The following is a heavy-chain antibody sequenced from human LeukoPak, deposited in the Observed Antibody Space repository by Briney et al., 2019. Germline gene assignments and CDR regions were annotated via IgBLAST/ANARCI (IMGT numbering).Heavy chain of an antibody. D-gene: IGHD3-16*01. CDR3: ARDWYYSIDY. J-gene: IGHJ4*02. V-gene: IGHV3-74*01. Sequence: PGGSLRLSCAASGFTLSSYGMHWVRQAPGEGLVWVSRINSDGTTTYADSVKGRFTISRDNAKNTLYLQMNSLRVEDTAVYYCARDWYYSIDYWGRGTLVTVSS. CDR2: INSDGTT. CDR1: GFTLSSYG.